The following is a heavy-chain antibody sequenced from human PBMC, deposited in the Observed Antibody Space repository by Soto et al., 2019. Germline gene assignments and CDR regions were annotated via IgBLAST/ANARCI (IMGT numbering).Heavy chain of an antibody. CDR3: ARVGSGYVRGFDY. V-gene: IGHV4-59*01. J-gene: IGHJ4*02. D-gene: IGHD5-12*01. Sequence: SETLSLTCTVSGGSISNYYWSWIRQAPGKGLEWIGYIYFTGSTRYNSSLKSRVTISVDTSKNQFSLKLYSVTAADTAVYYCARVGSGYVRGFDYWGQGILVTVSS. CDR1: GGSISNYY. CDR2: IYFTGST.